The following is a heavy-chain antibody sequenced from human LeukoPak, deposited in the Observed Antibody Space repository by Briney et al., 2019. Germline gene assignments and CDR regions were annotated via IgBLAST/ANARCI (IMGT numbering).Heavy chain of an antibody. D-gene: IGHD5-18*01. CDR3: ARDQSDTAMATLDY. CDR1: GGSFSGYY. Sequence: PSETLSLTCAVYGGSFSGYYWSWIRQPAGKGLEWIGRIYTSGSTNYNPSLKSRVTMSVDTSKNQFSLKLSSVTAADTAVYYCARDQSDTAMATLDYWGQGTLVTVSS. CDR2: IYTSGST. V-gene: IGHV4-4*07. J-gene: IGHJ4*02.